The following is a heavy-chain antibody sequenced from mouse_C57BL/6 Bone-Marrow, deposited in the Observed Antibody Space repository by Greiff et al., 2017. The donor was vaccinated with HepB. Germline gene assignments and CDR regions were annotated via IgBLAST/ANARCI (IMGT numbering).Heavy chain of an antibody. CDR3: ARRSTMAPYYAMDY. Sequence: QVQLQQSGAELVKPGASVKMSCKASGYTFTSYWITWVKQRPGQGLEWIGDIYPGSGSTNYNEKFKSKATLTVDTSSSTAYMQLSSLTSEDSAVYYCARRSTMAPYYAMDYWGQGTSVTVSS. D-gene: IGHD2-1*01. V-gene: IGHV1-55*01. CDR1: GYTFTSYW. CDR2: IYPGSGST. J-gene: IGHJ4*01.